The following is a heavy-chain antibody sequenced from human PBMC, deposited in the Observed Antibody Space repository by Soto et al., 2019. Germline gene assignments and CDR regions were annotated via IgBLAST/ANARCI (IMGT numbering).Heavy chain of an antibody. J-gene: IGHJ3*02. CDR3: ARDLRPLAAAGTFASRDAFDI. CDR2: IKQDGNEK. D-gene: IGHD6-13*01. CDR1: GFTFSSYW. Sequence: GGSLRLSCAASGFTFSSYWMSWVRQAPGKGLEWVANIKQDGNEKYYVDSVKGRFTISRDNAKNSLYLQMNSLRAEDTAVYYCARDLRPLAAAGTFASRDAFDIWGQGTMVTVSS. V-gene: IGHV3-7*05.